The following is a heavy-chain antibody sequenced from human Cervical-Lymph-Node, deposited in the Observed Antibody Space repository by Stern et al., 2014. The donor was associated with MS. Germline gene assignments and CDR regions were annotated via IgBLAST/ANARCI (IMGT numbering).Heavy chain of an antibody. CDR2: SYSGYSYT. Sequence: EVQLLESGAEVKKPGESLKISCQGSGYRFNNYWIAWVRQMPGKVLEWMGISYSGYSYTTYSPSFQGQVGMSIDKSINTACLQWSSLKASDSAMYYCAKHGGQSLYMTPDFDSWGQGTQVTVSS. CDR3: AKHGGQSLYMTPDFDS. CDR1: GYRFNNYW. J-gene: IGHJ4*02. D-gene: IGHD5/OR15-5a*01. V-gene: IGHV5-51*01.